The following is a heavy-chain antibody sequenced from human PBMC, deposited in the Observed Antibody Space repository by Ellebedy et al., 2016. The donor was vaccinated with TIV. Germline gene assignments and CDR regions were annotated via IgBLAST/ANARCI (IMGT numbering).Heavy chain of an antibody. Sequence: ASVKVSXXASGYTFTSYYMHWVRQAPGQGLEWMGIINPSGGSTSYAQKFQGRVTMTRDTSTSTVYMELSSLRSEDTAVYYCAREHSSSSGGPDDYYYGMDVWGQGTTVTVSS. CDR1: GYTFTSYY. J-gene: IGHJ6*02. CDR3: AREHSSSSGGPDDYYYGMDV. CDR2: INPSGGST. D-gene: IGHD6-13*01. V-gene: IGHV1-46*01.